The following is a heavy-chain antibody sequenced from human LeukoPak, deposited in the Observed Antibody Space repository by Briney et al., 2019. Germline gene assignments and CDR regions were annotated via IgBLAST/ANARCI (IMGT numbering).Heavy chain of an antibody. V-gene: IGHV3-23*01. J-gene: IGHJ6*04. CDR3: AKDQRFSLRTPTWDV. CDR2: ISGSGASA. Sequence: GGSLRLSCAASGFTFSSYAMSWVRQAPGKGLEWVSAISGSGASAYYADSVKGRFTISRDNSKNTLYLQMNSLRAEDTALYYCAKDQRFSLRTPTWDVWGKGTTVTVSS. D-gene: IGHD5/OR15-5a*01. CDR1: GFTFSSYA.